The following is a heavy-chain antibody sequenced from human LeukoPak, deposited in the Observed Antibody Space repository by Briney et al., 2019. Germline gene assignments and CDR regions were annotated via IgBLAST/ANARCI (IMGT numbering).Heavy chain of an antibody. CDR1: GGSISSYY. V-gene: IGHV4-59*01. Sequence: SSENLSLTCTVSGGSISSYYWSWIRQPPGKGLEWIGYIYYSGSTNYNPSLKSRVTISVDASKNQFSLKLSSVTAADTAVYYCARGILAARPGLWGQGTLVTVSS. CDR3: ARGILAARPGL. CDR2: IYYSGST. D-gene: IGHD6-6*01. J-gene: IGHJ4*02.